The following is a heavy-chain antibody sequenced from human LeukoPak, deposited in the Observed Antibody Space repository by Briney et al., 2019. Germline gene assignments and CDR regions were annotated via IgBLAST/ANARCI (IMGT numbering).Heavy chain of an antibody. V-gene: IGHV3-30*02. D-gene: IGHD5-18*01. CDR2: IRYDGSNK. Sequence: PGGSLRLSCAASGFTFSSYGMHWVRQAPGKGLEWVAFIRYDGSNKYYADSVKGRFTISRDNSKNTLYLQMNSLRAEDTAVYYCAKQGAAMGYYFDYWGQGTLVTVSS. CDR1: GFTFSSYG. CDR3: AKQGAAMGYYFDY. J-gene: IGHJ4*02.